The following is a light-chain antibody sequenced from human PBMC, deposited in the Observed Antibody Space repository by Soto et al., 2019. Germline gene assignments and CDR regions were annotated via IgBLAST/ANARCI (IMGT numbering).Light chain of an antibody. V-gene: IGLV2-8*01. CDR3: SSYAGSNSHV. CDR2: EVS. CDR1: SSDVGGYNY. Sequence: QSVLTKPPSASGSPGQSVTISCTGTSSDVGGYNYVSWYQQHPGKAPKLMIYEVSKRPSGVPDRFSGSKSGNTASLTVSGLQAEDEADYYCSSYAGSNSHVFGTGTKVTVL. J-gene: IGLJ1*01.